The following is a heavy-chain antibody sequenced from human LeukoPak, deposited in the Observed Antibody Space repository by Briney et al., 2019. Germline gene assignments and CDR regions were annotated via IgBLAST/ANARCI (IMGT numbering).Heavy chain of an antibody. V-gene: IGHV1-46*01. Sequence: ASVKVSCKASGYTFTNNYLHWVRQAPGQGLEWMGMIYPRDGSTSYAQNFQGRVTVTRDTSTTTVHMELRGLRSEDTAVYYCARDQEGFDFWGQGTVVTVSS. CDR2: IYPRDGST. CDR1: GYTFTNNY. CDR3: ARDQEGFDF. J-gene: IGHJ4*02.